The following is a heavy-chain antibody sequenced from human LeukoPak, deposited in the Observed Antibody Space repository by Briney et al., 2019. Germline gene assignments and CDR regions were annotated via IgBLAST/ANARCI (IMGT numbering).Heavy chain of an antibody. CDR3: ARDGIAGWLQGAHKSPNYYYYYMDV. Sequence: ASVKVSCKASGYTFTSYYMHWVRQAPGQGLEWMGIINPSGGSTSYAQKFQGRVTMTRDMSTSTAYMELSSLRSEDTAVYYCARDGIAGWLQGAHKSPNYYYYYMDVWGKGTTVTISS. J-gene: IGHJ6*03. D-gene: IGHD5-24*01. V-gene: IGHV1-46*01. CDR1: GYTFTSYY. CDR2: INPSGGST.